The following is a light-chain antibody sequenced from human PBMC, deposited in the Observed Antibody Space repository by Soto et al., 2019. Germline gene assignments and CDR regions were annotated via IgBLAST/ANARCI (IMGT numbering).Light chain of an antibody. Sequence: EIVLTQSPGTLSLSPGERATLSCRATQFVTSRYLSWYQQKPGQAPRLLFFGASIRATGIPDRFSGSGSGTDFTLTISRLEPEDFAVYYCHQYGSSPGTFGQGPKVEIK. V-gene: IGKV3-20*01. CDR1: QFVTSRY. CDR2: GAS. J-gene: IGKJ1*01. CDR3: HQYGSSPGT.